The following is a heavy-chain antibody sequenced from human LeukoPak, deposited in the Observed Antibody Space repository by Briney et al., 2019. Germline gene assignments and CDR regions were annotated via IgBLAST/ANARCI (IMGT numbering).Heavy chain of an antibody. CDR3: AKDRLVHDS. Sequence: GGSLRLPCAASGFTFSSSAMSWVRQAPGKGPEWVSGISGNGATTYYADSVKGRFTISRDNSKNTLYLQMNSLRAEDTALYYCAKDRLVHDSWGQGTLVTVSS. CDR2: ISGNGATT. V-gene: IGHV3-23*01. CDR1: GFTFSSSA. D-gene: IGHD6-13*01. J-gene: IGHJ4*02.